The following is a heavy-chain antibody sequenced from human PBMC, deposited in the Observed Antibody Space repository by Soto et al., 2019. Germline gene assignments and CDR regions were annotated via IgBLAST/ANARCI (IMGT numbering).Heavy chain of an antibody. Sequence: QVQLVESGGGVVQPGRSLRLSCAASGFTFSSYGMHWVRQAPGKGLEWVAVISYDGSNKYYADSVKGRFTISRDNSKNTLYLQMNSLRAEDTAVYYCAKGYDGNFAYWYFDLWCRGTLVTVSS. CDR1: GFTFSSYG. CDR3: AKGYDGNFAYWYFDL. V-gene: IGHV3-30*18. CDR2: ISYDGSNK. D-gene: IGHD5-12*01. J-gene: IGHJ2*01.